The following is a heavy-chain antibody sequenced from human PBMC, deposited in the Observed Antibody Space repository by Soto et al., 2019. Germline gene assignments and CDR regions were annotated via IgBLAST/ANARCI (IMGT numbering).Heavy chain of an antibody. V-gene: IGHV3-66*01. CDR3: ARDDVLCDGGRCYGVPLDV. J-gene: IGHJ6*04. Sequence: EVQLVESGGGLVQPGGSLRLSCAASGFTVSSKYMRWVRQAPGKGLEWVSLIQNIGPTYYADSVKGRFTIYRDTSENTVHLQMDSLRAEDTAVYYCARDDVLCDGGRCYGVPLDVCGKGTTVTVSS. CDR1: GFTVSSKY. CDR2: IQNIGPT. D-gene: IGHD2-15*01.